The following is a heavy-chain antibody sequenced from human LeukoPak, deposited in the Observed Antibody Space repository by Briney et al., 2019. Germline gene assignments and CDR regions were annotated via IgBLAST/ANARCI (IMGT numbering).Heavy chain of an antibody. CDR3: ARGYVSFGYFDY. CDR2: MSGNGDTT. D-gene: IGHD2-15*01. CDR1: GFTFNNYA. Sequence: GVSLRLSCAASGFTFNNYAMSWVRQAPGKGLEWVSAMSGNGDTTYYADSVKGRFTISRDNSKNTLYLQMNSLRAEDTAVYYCARGYVSFGYFDYWGQGTLVTVSS. J-gene: IGHJ4*02. V-gene: IGHV3-23*01.